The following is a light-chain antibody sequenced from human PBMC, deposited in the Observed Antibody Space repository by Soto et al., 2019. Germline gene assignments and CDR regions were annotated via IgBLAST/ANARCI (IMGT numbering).Light chain of an antibody. Sequence: QSALTQPASVSGSPGQSITISCTGTGSDVGGYNYVSWYQQHPDKAPKLMIYEVSNRPSGVSNRFSGSKSGNTASLTISGLQAEDEADYYCRSYTSTTTPHVVFGGGTKLTVL. CDR2: EVS. CDR1: GSDVGGYNY. CDR3: RSYTSTTTPHVV. J-gene: IGLJ2*01. V-gene: IGLV2-14*01.